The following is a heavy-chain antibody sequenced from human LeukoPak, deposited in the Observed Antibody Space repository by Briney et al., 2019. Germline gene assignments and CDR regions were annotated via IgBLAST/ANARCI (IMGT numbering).Heavy chain of an antibody. V-gene: IGHV1-18*04. Sequence: AAVKVSCKASGYTFTSYGISWVRQAPGQGLEWMGWISAYNGNTNYAPKLQGRVTMTTDTSTSTAYMELRSLRSDDAAVYYCARGSAYGDSDYWGQGTLVTVSS. J-gene: IGHJ4*02. CDR2: ISAYNGNT. CDR1: GYTFTSYG. D-gene: IGHD4-17*01. CDR3: ARGSAYGDSDY.